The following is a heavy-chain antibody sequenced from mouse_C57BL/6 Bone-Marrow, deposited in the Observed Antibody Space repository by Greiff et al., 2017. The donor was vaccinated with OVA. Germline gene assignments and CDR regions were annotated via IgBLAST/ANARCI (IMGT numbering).Heavy chain of an antibody. CDR3: AIYWFAY. V-gene: IGHV1-69*01. Sequence: QVQLQQPGAELVMPGASVKLSCKASGYTFTSYWMHWVKQRPGQGLEWIGEIDPSASYTNYNQKFKGKSTLTVDKSSSTAYMQLSSLTSEDSAVYYCAIYWFAYWGQGTLVTVSA. CDR1: GYTFTSYW. J-gene: IGHJ3*01. CDR2: IDPSASYT.